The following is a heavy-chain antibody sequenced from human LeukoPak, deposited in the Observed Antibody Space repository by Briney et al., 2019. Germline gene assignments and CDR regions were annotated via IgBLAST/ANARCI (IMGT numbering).Heavy chain of an antibody. Sequence: GASVKVSCKTSGYTFTGYYMHWVRQAPGQGLEWMGWINPNSGGTIYAQKFQGRVTMTEDTSTDTAYMELSSLRSEDTAVYYCATDRYMVDPWGQGTLVTVSS. CDR3: ATDRYMVDP. CDR1: GYTFTGYY. V-gene: IGHV1-2*02. J-gene: IGHJ5*02. D-gene: IGHD3-16*02. CDR2: INPNSGGT.